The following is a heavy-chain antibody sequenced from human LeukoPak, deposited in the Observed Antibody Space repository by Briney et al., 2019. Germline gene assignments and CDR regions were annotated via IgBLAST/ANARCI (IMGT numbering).Heavy chain of an antibody. CDR3: ARGSSGWSPLYYFDY. Sequence: PGRSLRLSCAASGFTFSSYGMHWVRQAPGKGLEWVAVISYDGSNKYYADSVKGRFTISRDNSKNTLYLQMNSLRAEDTAVYYCARGSSGWSPLYYFDYWGQGTLVTVSS. J-gene: IGHJ4*02. V-gene: IGHV3-30*03. CDR2: ISYDGSNK. D-gene: IGHD6-19*01. CDR1: GFTFSSYG.